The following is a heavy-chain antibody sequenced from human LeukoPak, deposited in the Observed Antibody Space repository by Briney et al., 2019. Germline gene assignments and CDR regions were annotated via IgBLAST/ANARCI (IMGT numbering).Heavy chain of an antibody. CDR1: GGSISSSSYY. J-gene: IGHJ4*02. CDR2: IYYSGST. V-gene: IGHV4-39*07. Sequence: PSETLSLTCTVSGGSISSSSYYWGWIRQPPGKGLEWIGTIYYSGSTYHNPSLKSRVTISVDTSKNQFSLKLSSVTAADTAVYYCARRGDYGGNLDYWGQGTLVTVSS. D-gene: IGHD4-23*01. CDR3: ARRGDYGGNLDY.